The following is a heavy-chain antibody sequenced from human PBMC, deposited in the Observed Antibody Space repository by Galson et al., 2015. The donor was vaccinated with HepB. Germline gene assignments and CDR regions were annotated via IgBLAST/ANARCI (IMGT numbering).Heavy chain of an antibody. CDR2: IIPILGIA. D-gene: IGHD6-13*01. Sequence: SVKVSCKASGGTFSSYAISWVRQAPGQGLEWMGRIIPILGIANYAQKFQGRVTITADKSTSTAYMELSSLRSEDTAVYYCARVLGIAAAVGAFDIWGQGTMVTVSS. CDR1: GGTFSSYA. CDR3: ARVLGIAAAVGAFDI. V-gene: IGHV1-69*04. J-gene: IGHJ3*02.